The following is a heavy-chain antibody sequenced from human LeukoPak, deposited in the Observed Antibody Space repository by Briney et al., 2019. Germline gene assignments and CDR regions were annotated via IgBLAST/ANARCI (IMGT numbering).Heavy chain of an antibody. CDR3: ARYCGTSRCLYYYHMDV. CDR2: ISNGGSYI. CDR1: GVTFSTYS. Sequence: PGGSLRLSCTASGVTFSTYSMNWVRQAPGKGLEWVSSISNGGSYIYYADSVKGRFTISRDDAKNSLYLQMNSLRAEDTAVYYCARYCGTSRCLYYYHMDVWGKGTTVTVS. D-gene: IGHD2-2*01. J-gene: IGHJ6*03. V-gene: IGHV3-21*01.